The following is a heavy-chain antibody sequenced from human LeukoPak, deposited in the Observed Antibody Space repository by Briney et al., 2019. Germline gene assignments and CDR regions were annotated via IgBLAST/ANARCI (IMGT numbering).Heavy chain of an antibody. D-gene: IGHD2-15*01. CDR2: IYYSGST. V-gene: IGHV4-59*08. J-gene: IGHJ4*02. CDR1: GGSISSYY. CDR3: ARFCGGGSCVDY. Sequence: SETLSLTCTVSGGSISSYYWTWIRQPPGKGLEWIGYIYYSGSTNYNPSLKSRVTMSVDSSTNQFSLKLSSVTAADTAVYYCARFCGGGSCVDYWGQGTLVTVSS.